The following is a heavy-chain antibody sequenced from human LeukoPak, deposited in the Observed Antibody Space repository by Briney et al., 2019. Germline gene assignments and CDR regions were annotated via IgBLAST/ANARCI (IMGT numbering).Heavy chain of an antibody. Sequence: GGSLRLSCAASGFTFSDYYMSWIRQAPGKGLEWVSYISSSGSTICYADSVKGRFTISRDNAKNSLYLQMNSLRAEDTAVYYCARDGSLWFGELGHYYYYYGMDVWGQGTTVTVSS. V-gene: IGHV3-11*01. J-gene: IGHJ6*02. CDR1: GFTFSDYY. D-gene: IGHD3-10*01. CDR3: ARDGSLWFGELGHYYYYYGMDV. CDR2: ISSSGSTI.